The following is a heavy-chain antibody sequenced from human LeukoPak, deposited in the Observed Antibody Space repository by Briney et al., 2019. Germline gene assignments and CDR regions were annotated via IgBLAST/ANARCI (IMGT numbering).Heavy chain of an antibody. D-gene: IGHD3-22*01. CDR3: AHQEYDSSGYYRAAEYFQH. J-gene: IGHJ1*01. CDR2: IYWNDDK. CDR1: GFSLSASGVG. Sequence: SGPTLVNPTQTLTLTCTFSGFSLSASGVGVGWIRQPPGKALEWLALIYWNDDKRYSPSLKSRLTITKDTSKNQVVLTMTNMDPVDTATYYCAHQEYDSSGYYRAAEYFQHWGQGTLVTVSS. V-gene: IGHV2-5*01.